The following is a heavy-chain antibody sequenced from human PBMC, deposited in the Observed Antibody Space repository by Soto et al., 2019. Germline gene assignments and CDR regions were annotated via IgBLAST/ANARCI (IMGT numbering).Heavy chain of an antibody. J-gene: IGHJ4*01. CDR1: GFSFGGYA. V-gene: IGHV3-23*01. D-gene: IGHD3-9*01. Sequence: GGSLRLSCAASGFSFGGYAVTWVRQAPGKGLEWVSSISGSGSSTYYADSVKGRFTISRDNSKKTLYLQMESLTAGDTAVYYCAKTESFNGYYNAFDYWGHGTRVTVSS. CDR3: AKTESFNGYYNAFDY. CDR2: ISGSGSST.